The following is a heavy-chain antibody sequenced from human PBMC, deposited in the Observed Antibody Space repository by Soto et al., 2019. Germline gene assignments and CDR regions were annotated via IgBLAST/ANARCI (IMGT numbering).Heavy chain of an antibody. Sequence: QAGGSLRLSCAASGFTFSTYGMNWVRQAPGKGLEWVSYISSSGSAIYYADSVKGRFTVSTDNAKNSLYLQMNSLRAEDTAVYYCARDTRVGAITLDYWGQGTLVTVSS. J-gene: IGHJ4*02. D-gene: IGHD1-26*01. V-gene: IGHV3-48*03. CDR3: ARDTRVGAITLDY. CDR2: ISSSGSAI. CDR1: GFTFSTYG.